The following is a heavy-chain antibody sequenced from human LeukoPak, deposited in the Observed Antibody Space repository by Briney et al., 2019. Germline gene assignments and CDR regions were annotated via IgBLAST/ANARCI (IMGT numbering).Heavy chain of an antibody. D-gene: IGHD6-19*01. Sequence: TSETLSLTSAVSGGSIYSHYWGWIRQPPGKGLEWIGDIYYKGNTNYSPSLKSRVTISLDTSKNHLSLKLTSVVAADTAIYYCMRRDTGWNYSDYWGQGILVTVSS. CDR3: MRRDTGWNYSDY. CDR2: IYYKGNT. V-gene: IGHV4-59*08. J-gene: IGHJ4*02. CDR1: GGSIYSHY.